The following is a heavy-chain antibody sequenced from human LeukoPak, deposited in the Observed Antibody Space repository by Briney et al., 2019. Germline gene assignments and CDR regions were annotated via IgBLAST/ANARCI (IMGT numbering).Heavy chain of an antibody. CDR2: ITYSGDNT. V-gene: IGHV3-23*01. CDR1: GFTVGGHA. Sequence: PGGSLRLSCAASGFTVGGHAMTWVRQAPGKGLEWVSGITYSGDNTYYAGSVKGRFTISRDNSRNTLFLQMDSLRAEDTAVYYCAKDKLPTAMFSYVYWGQGTLVTVSS. J-gene: IGHJ4*02. CDR3: AKDKLPTAMFSYVY. D-gene: IGHD2-2*01.